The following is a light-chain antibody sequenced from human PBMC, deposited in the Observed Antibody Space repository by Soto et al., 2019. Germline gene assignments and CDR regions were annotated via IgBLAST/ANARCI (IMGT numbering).Light chain of an antibody. CDR1: QSVSSTY. CDR2: GAS. Sequence: EIVLTQSPGTLSLSPGERATLSCRASQSVSSTYLIWYQQKPGQAPRLLIHGASSRATGIPGRFSGSGSGTDFTLTISRLEPEDFAVYYCQQYGSSPPTWTFGQGTKVEIK. V-gene: IGKV3-20*01. J-gene: IGKJ1*01. CDR3: QQYGSSPPTWT.